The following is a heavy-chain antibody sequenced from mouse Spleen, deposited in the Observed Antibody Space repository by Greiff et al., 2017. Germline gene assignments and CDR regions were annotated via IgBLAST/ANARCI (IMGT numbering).Heavy chain of an antibody. CDR2: INPNNGGT. J-gene: IGHJ3*01. CDR3: ARSGYDYDGQAWFAY. D-gene: IGHD2-4*01. V-gene: IGHV1-18*01. Sequence: EVQLKQSGPELVKPGASVKIPCKASGYTFTDYNMDWVKQSHGKSLEWIGDINPNNGGTIYNQKFKGKATLTVDKSSSTAYMELRSLTSEDTAVYYCARSGYDYDGQAWFAYWGQGTLVTVSA. CDR1: GYTFTDYN.